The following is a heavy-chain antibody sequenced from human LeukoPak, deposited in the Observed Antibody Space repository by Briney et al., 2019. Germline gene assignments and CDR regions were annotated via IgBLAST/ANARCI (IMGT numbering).Heavy chain of an antibody. CDR3: ARAISNDFSKTLDY. Sequence: GGSLRLSCAASGFIFSNYGMHWVRQAPGKGLEWVAFTRYDGSNKYYADSVKGRFTIPRDNSKNTLYLQMNSLRAEDTAIYYCARAISNDFSKTLDYWGQGSLVTVSS. V-gene: IGHV3-30*02. J-gene: IGHJ4*02. CDR2: TRYDGSNK. CDR1: GFIFSNYG. D-gene: IGHD3/OR15-3a*01.